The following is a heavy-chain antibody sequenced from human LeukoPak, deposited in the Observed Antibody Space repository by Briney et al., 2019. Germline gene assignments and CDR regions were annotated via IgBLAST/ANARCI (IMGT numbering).Heavy chain of an antibody. CDR1: GGSMSSGAYY. J-gene: IGHJ5*02. V-gene: IGHV4-31*03. Sequence: NSSQTLSLTCTVSGGSMSSGAYYCTRIRQHPGRGLEWIGYIYDSGSTYYNPSLKSRVTISVDTSKNLFSLRLNSVTAADTAVYFCARDRVAGWFDAWGQGNRVTVSA. CDR3: ARDRVAGWFDA. D-gene: IGHD3-10*01. CDR2: IYDSGST.